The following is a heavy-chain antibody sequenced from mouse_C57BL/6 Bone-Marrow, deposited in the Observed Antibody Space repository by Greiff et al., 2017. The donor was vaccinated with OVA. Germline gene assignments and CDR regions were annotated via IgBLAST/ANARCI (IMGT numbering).Heavy chain of an antibody. J-gene: IGHJ3*01. Sequence: QVQLQQSGAELVKPGASVKISCKASGYAFSSYWMNWVKQRPGKGLEWIGQIYPGDGDTNYNGKFKGKATLTADKSSSTAYMQLGSLTSEDSAVYFCARWGYYGSSWGFAYWGQGTLVTVSA. CDR1: GYAFSSYW. CDR3: ARWGYYGSSWGFAY. D-gene: IGHD1-1*01. V-gene: IGHV1-80*01. CDR2: IYPGDGDT.